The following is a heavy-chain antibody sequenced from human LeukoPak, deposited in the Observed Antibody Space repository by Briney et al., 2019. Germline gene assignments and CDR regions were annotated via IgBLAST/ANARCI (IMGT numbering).Heavy chain of an antibody. J-gene: IGHJ4*02. Sequence: ASVRVSCKTSGFTFTSYGISWVRQAPGQGLEWVGWISGYNGNTNYAQKFRGRLTMTKDTSTTTAYMELRSLRSDDTAVYYCAKDRSSSAREDWGQGTLVTVSS. CDR1: GFTFTSYG. CDR3: AKDRSSSARED. CDR2: ISGYNGNT. V-gene: IGHV1-18*01. D-gene: IGHD6-13*01.